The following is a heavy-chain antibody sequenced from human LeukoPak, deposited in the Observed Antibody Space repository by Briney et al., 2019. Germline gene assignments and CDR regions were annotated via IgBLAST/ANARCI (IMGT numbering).Heavy chain of an antibody. CDR1: GFTFSSYA. Sequence: GRSLRLSCAASGFTFSSYAMHWVRQAPGKGLEWVAVISYDGSNKYYADSVKGRFTISRDNSKNTLYLQMNSLRAGDTAVYYCARGGRGYYDSSLTEGDAFDIWGQGTMVTVSS. CDR3: ARGGRGYYDSSLTEGDAFDI. CDR2: ISYDGSNK. V-gene: IGHV3-30*01. D-gene: IGHD3-22*01. J-gene: IGHJ3*02.